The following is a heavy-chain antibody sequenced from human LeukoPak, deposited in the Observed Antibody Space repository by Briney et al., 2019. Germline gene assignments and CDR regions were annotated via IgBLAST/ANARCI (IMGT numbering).Heavy chain of an antibody. CDR2: IKQDGSEK. Sequence: GGSLRLSCAASGFTFRSYFISWVRQAPGKGLEWVANIKQDGSEKYYVDSVKGRFTISRDNAKNSLYLQMNSLRAEDTAVYYCAREGWEGTVVTDAFDIWGQGTMVTVSS. J-gene: IGHJ3*02. CDR3: AREGWEGTVVTDAFDI. CDR1: GFTFRSYF. D-gene: IGHD4-23*01. V-gene: IGHV3-7*01.